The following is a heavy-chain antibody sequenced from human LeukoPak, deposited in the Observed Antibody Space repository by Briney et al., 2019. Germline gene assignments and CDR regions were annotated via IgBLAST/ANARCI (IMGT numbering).Heavy chain of an antibody. CDR3: ARHESVDDNWARPLDY. J-gene: IGHJ4*02. Sequence: PSETLSLTCSVSGGSISSSPYYWGWIHQPPGKGLEWIGNIYYSESTYYNPSLKTLATISVDTSKNQFSLKLTSVTAAATAFYYCARHESVDDNWARPLDYWGQGSLVTVSS. D-gene: IGHD3-16*01. V-gene: IGHV4-39*01. CDR2: IYYSEST. CDR1: GGSISSSPYY.